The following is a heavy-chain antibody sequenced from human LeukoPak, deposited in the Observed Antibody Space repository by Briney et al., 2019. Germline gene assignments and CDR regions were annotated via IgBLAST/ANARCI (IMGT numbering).Heavy chain of an antibody. CDR1: GGSISSYY. CDR2: IYYSGST. Sequence: PSETLSLTCTVSGGSISSYYWSWIRQPPGKGLEWIGYIYYSGSTNYNPSLKSRVTMSVDTSKNQFSLKLSSVTAADTAVYYCAREFGDIVVVPAKGRAFDYWGQGTLVTVSS. D-gene: IGHD2-2*01. V-gene: IGHV4-59*12. CDR3: AREFGDIVVVPAKGRAFDY. J-gene: IGHJ4*02.